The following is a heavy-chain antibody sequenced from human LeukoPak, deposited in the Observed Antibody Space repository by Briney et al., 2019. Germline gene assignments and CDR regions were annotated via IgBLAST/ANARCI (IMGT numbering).Heavy chain of an antibody. CDR1: GGSIRTYY. J-gene: IGHJ3*02. CDR3: ARRLRDLSGAFDI. D-gene: IGHD3-16*02. Sequence: SETLSLTCTVSGGSIRTYYWSWIRQPPGKGLEWIGSIYYSGSTYYNPSLKSRVTISVDTSKNQFSLKLSSVTAADTAVYYCARRLRDLSGAFDIWGQGTMVTVSS. V-gene: IGHV4-39*01. CDR2: IYYSGST.